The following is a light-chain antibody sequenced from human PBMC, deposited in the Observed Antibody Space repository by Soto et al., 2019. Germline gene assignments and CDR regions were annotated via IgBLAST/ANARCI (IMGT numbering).Light chain of an antibody. V-gene: IGKV1-39*01. Sequence: DVQMTQSPSSLSASVGDRVTITCRASQSISNYLNWYQQTPGKAPKLLIYTASSLQTGVPSRFSGSGSGTDFTLTISSLHPEDFATYYCQQTSSTPRTFGQGTKVELK. CDR3: QQTSSTPRT. CDR1: QSISNY. CDR2: TAS. J-gene: IGKJ1*01.